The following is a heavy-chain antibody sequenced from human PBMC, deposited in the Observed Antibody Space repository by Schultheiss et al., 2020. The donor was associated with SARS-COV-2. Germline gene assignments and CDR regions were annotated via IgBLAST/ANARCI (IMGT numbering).Heavy chain of an antibody. CDR1: GFTFSSYW. Sequence: GGSLRLSCAASGFTFSSYWMHWVRQAPGKGLEWVAVISYDGSNKYYADSVKGRFTISRDNAKNSLYLQMNSLRAEDTALYYCARAPMDNNSWTSDYWGQGTLVTVSS. J-gene: IGHJ4*02. V-gene: IGHV3-30*03. D-gene: IGHD6-13*01. CDR3: ARAPMDNNSWTSDY. CDR2: ISYDGSNK.